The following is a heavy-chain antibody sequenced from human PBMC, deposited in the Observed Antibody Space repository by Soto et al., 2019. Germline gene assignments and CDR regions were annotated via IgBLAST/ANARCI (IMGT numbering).Heavy chain of an antibody. CDR3: TRYYYDSSGYYPL. D-gene: IGHD3-22*01. Sequence: QVQLVESGGGVVQPGRSLRLSCAASGFTFSSYGMHWVRRAPGKGLEWVAVIWSDGSNKYYADSVKGRFTISRDNSKNTLYLQMTSLRAEDTAVYYCTRYYYDSSGYYPLWGQGTLVTVSS. CDR2: IWSDGSNK. CDR1: GFTFSSYG. V-gene: IGHV3-33*01. J-gene: IGHJ4*02.